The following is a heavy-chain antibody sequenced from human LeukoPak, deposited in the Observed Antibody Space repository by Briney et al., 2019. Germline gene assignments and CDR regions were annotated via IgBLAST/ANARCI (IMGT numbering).Heavy chain of an antibody. CDR3: ARHGGVLLWPETFLTFGESSFDP. CDR2: INHSGST. J-gene: IGHJ5*02. CDR1: GGSFSGYY. Sequence: SETLSLTCAVYGGSFSGYYWSWIRQPPGKGLEWIGEINHSGSTNYNPSLKSRVTISVDTPKNQFSLKLSSVTAADTAVYYCARHGGVLLWPETFLTFGESSFDPWGQGTLVTVSS. D-gene: IGHD3-10*01. V-gene: IGHV4-34*01.